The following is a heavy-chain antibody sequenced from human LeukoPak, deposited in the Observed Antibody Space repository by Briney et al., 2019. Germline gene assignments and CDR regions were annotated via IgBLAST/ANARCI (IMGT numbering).Heavy chain of an antibody. CDR3: ARGWSYGGNSGYDY. V-gene: IGHV1-18*01. CDR1: GYTFTSYG. Sequence: ASVKVSCKASGYTFTSYGISWVRQAPGQGLEWMGWISAYNGNTNYAQKLQGRVTITTDTSTSTAYMGLRSLRSDDTAVYYCARGWSYGGNSGYDYWGQGTLVTVSS. CDR2: ISAYNGNT. J-gene: IGHJ4*02. D-gene: IGHD4-23*01.